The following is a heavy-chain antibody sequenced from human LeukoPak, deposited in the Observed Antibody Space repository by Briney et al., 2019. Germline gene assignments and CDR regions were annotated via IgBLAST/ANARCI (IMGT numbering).Heavy chain of an antibody. Sequence: SETLSLTCTVSGGSISSYYWSWIRQPPGKGLEWIGYIYYSGSTNYNPSLKSRVTISVDTSKNQFSLKLSSVTAADTAVYYCARGLWQWLVGYWGQGTLVTVSS. CDR2: IYYSGST. V-gene: IGHV4-59*01. J-gene: IGHJ4*02. CDR1: GGSISSYY. CDR3: ARGLWQWLVGY. D-gene: IGHD6-19*01.